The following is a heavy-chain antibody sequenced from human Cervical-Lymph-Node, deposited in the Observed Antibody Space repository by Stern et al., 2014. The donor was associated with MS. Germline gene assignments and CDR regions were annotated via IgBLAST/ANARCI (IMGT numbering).Heavy chain of an antibody. CDR1: GVTLTNYA. V-gene: IGHV3-30-3*01. D-gene: IGHD6-19*01. Sequence: VQLVESGGGVVQPGRSLRLSCEASGVTLTNYALPWVRQAPGKGLECLAFGSYDGSNKYYADSAKGRFTISRDNSKNTVYLQMDSLRPEDTALYFCARAGTNGWYGSSYFDYWGQGTLVIVSS. J-gene: IGHJ4*02. CDR3: ARAGTNGWYGSSYFDY. CDR2: GSYDGSNK.